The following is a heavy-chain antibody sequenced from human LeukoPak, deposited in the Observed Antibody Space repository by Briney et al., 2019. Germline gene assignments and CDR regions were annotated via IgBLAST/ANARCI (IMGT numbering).Heavy chain of an antibody. CDR2: IRSKALGGTT. V-gene: IGHV3-49*04. CDR1: GFTFGDYA. D-gene: IGHD5-18*01. CDR3: TRGPDLDTVLGRGLMFTVLFDF. J-gene: IGHJ4*02. Sequence: GGSLRLSCTASGFTFGDYAMSWVRQAPGKGLEWVGLIRSKALGGTTEYAASVKGRFTISRDESKSIAYLQVNSLKTEDTAVYYCTRGPDLDTVLGRGLMFTVLFDFWGQGTLVTVSS.